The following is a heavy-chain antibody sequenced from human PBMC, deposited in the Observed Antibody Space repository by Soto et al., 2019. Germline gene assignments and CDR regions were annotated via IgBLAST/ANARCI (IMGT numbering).Heavy chain of an antibody. CDR3: AGRYSSSWSYNNWFDP. CDR2: IYYSGST. Sequence: SETLSLTCTVSGGSISSGGYYWSWIRQHPGKGLEWIGYIYYSGSTYYNPSLKSRVTISVDTSKNQFSLKLSSVTAADTAVYYCAGRYSSSWSYNNWFDPWGQGTLVTVSS. V-gene: IGHV4-61*08. D-gene: IGHD6-13*01. J-gene: IGHJ5*02. CDR1: GGSISSGGYY.